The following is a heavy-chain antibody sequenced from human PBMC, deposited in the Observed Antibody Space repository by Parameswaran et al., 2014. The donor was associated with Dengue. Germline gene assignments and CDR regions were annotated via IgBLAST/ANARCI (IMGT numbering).Heavy chain of an antibody. Sequence: WIRQPPGKGLEWVSYISSSGSTIYYADSVKGRFTISRDNAKNSLYLQMNSLRAEDTAVYYCARGDSGSYYGWFDPWGQGTLGTVSS. D-gene: IGHD1-26*01. J-gene: IGHJ5*02. CDR2: ISSSGSTI. CDR3: ARGDSGSYYGWFDP. V-gene: IGHV3-11*01.